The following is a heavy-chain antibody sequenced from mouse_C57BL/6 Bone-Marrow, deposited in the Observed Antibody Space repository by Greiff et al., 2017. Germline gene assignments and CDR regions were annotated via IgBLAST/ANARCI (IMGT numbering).Heavy chain of an antibody. J-gene: IGHJ1*03. Sequence: EVKLQESGPGLVKPSQSLSLTCSVTGYSITSGYYWNWIRQFPGNKLEWMGYISYDGSNNYNPSLKNRISITRDTSKNQFFLKLNSVTTEDTATYYCARGGTIYDGYYRYFEVWGTGTTVTVSS. V-gene: IGHV3-6*01. D-gene: IGHD2-3*01. CDR2: ISYDGSN. CDR3: ARGGTIYDGYYRYFEV. CDR1: GYSITSGYY.